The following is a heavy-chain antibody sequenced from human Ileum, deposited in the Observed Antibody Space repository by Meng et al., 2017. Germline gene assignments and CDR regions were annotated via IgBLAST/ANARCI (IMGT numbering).Heavy chain of an antibody. J-gene: IGHJ3*02. V-gene: IGHV5-51*01. CDR2: ILPGDSDT. CDR3: ARRATNTYDAFDI. Sequence: GGSLRLSCKGSGYSFPSYWIGWVRQMPGKGLEWIGIILPGDSDTRYSPSFQGQVTISADKSIYTAFLQWSSLKASDTAMYYCARRATNTYDAFDIWGQGTMVTVSS. D-gene: IGHD1-26*01. CDR1: GYSFPSYW.